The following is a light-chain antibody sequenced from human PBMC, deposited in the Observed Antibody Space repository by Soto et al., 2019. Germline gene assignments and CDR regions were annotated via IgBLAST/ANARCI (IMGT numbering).Light chain of an antibody. CDR1: QSVGSS. V-gene: IGKV3-11*01. CDR2: AAS. Sequence: VLTPSRSTLAFSPRARAPLSCRASQSVGSSLAWYQQKLGQAPRLLIYAASDRATGIPGRFSGSGSVTDFTLIISSLEPEDFALYYCQQGNTWPCTFGQGTKVDIK. J-gene: IGKJ1*01. CDR3: QQGNTWPCT.